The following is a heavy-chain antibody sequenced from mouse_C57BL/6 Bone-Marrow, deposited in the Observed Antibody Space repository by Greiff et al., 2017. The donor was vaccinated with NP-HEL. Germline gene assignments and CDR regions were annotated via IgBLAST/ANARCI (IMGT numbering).Heavy chain of an antibody. V-gene: IGHV5-6*01. D-gene: IGHD5-5*01. CDR3: ERQDYQYFDD. CDR1: GFTFSSYG. CDR2: ISSGGSYT. Sequence: EVKVVESGGDLVKPGGSLKLSCAASGFTFSSYGMSWVRQTPDKRLEWVATISSGGSYTYYPDSVKGRFTISTDNAKNTLYLQMSSLKSEDTAMYYCERQDYQYFDDWGQGTTLTVSS. J-gene: IGHJ2*01.